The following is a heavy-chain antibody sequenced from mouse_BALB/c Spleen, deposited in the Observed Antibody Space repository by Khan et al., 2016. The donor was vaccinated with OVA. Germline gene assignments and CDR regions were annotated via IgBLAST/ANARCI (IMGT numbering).Heavy chain of an antibody. CDR2: VSTGGSYT. CDR1: GFTFSTYG. V-gene: IGHV5-6*01. D-gene: IGHD1-1*01. J-gene: IGHJ3*01. CDR3: TRLAYYYDGEGFAY. Sequence: EVELVESGGDLVKPGGSLKLSCAASGFTFSTYGMSWVRQAPDKRLEWVATVSTGGSYTYYSDSVKGRFTISRDNAKNTLYLQMSGLRSEDTAMFYCTRLAYYYDGEGFAYWGQGTLVTVSA.